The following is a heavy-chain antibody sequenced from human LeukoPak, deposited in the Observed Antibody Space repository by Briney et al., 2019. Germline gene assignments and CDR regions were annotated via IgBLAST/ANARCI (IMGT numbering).Heavy chain of an antibody. J-gene: IGHJ4*02. D-gene: IGHD3-3*01. V-gene: IGHV3-66*01. CDR2: IYSGGST. CDR1: GFTVSSNY. Sequence: PGGSLRLSCAASGFTVSSNYMSWVRQAPGKGLEWVSVIYSGGSTYYADSVKGRFTTSRDNSKNTLYLQMNSLRAEDTAVYYCARENDFWSGYYLWGQGTLVTVSS. CDR3: ARENDFWSGYYL.